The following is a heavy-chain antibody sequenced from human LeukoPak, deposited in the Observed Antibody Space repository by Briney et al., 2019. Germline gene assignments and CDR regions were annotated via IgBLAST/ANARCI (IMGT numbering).Heavy chain of an antibody. Sequence: GGSLRLSCAASGFTFSSYSMNWVRQAPGKGMEWVSYIRSSSSTIHYADSVKGRFTIARVNAKNSLYLQMNSLRNENTAVYYGERDKYYDSSGYYYGALDYWGQGTLVTVSS. CDR2: IRSSSSTI. D-gene: IGHD3-22*01. CDR1: GFTFSSYS. J-gene: IGHJ4*02. CDR3: ERDKYYDSSGYYYGALDY. V-gene: IGHV3-48*02.